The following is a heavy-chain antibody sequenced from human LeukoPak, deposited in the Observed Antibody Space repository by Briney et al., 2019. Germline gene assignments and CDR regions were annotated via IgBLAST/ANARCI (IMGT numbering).Heavy chain of an antibody. D-gene: IGHD2-8*01. CDR3: ARRVVWVFDY. V-gene: IGHV4-30-2*01. CDR2: IYHSGST. J-gene: IGHJ4*02. CDR1: GGSISSGGYY. Sequence: SETLSLTCTVSGGSISSGGYYWSWIRQPPGKGLEWIGYIYHSGSTYYNPSLKSRVTISVDRSKNQFSLKLSSVTAADTAVYYCARRVVWVFDYWGQGTLVTVSS.